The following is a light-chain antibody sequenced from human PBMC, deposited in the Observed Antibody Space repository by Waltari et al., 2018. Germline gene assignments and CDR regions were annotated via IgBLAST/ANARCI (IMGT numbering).Light chain of an antibody. CDR1: GSNPGAGYD. V-gene: IGLV1-40*01. Sequence: QSVLTPPPSVSVAPGQRVSISCPGRGSNPGAGYDVPWYQQHPGKAPKLLIYGTSTRPPGVPDRFFGSQSGTSASLAITALQAEDEAEYYCQSYDTSLSVVFGGGTKLTVL. J-gene: IGLJ2*01. CDR2: GTS. CDR3: QSYDTSLSVV.